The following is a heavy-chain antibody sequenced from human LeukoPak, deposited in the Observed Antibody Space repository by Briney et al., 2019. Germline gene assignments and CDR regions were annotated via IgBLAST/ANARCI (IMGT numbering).Heavy chain of an antibody. Sequence: SVKVSCKASGFTFTSFGFSWVRQAPGQGLEWMGGIIPIFGTANYAQKFQGRVTITTDESTSTAYMELSSLRSEDTAVYYCARDRGYGDFEAFDIWGQGTMVTVSS. CDR1: GFTFTSFG. V-gene: IGHV1-69*05. J-gene: IGHJ3*02. CDR3: ARDRGYGDFEAFDI. CDR2: IIPIFGTA. D-gene: IGHD4-17*01.